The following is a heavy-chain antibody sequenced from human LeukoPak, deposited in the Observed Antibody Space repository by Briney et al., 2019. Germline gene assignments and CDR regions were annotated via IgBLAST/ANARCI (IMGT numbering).Heavy chain of an antibody. CDR2: IYYSGST. J-gene: IGHJ4*02. Sequence: SETLSLTCTVSGGSLSSYYWNWIRQPPGKGLEWIGSIYYSGSTYYNPSLKSRVTISVDTSKNQFSLKLSSVTAADTAVYCCARDKRYYDSSGYYSYYFDYWGQGTLVTVSS. D-gene: IGHD3-22*01. CDR1: GGSLSSYY. CDR3: ARDKRYYDSSGYYSYYFDY. V-gene: IGHV4-39*07.